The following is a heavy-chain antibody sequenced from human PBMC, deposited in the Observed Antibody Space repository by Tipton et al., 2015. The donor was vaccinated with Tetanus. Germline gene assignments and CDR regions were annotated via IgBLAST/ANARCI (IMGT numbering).Heavy chain of an antibody. CDR3: TRDGPRLREPEPVDS. Sequence: QVQLVQSGAEVKKPGASVKVSCTTSGYSFTRYGISWVRQAPGQGLEWMGWISPYNGKTNYAQKLLGRVIMTTNTSTTTAYMELRSPRSDDTAVYFGTRDGPRLREPEPVDSWGRVTLVTVSS. D-gene: IGHD1-14*01. V-gene: IGHV1-18*01. CDR1: GYSFTRYG. CDR2: ISPYNGKT. J-gene: IGHJ4*02.